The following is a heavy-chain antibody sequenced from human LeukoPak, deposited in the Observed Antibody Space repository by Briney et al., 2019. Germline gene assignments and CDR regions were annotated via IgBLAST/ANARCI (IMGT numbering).Heavy chain of an antibody. CDR3: ARRRGGYNYGLDY. D-gene: IGHD5-24*01. Sequence: PETLSLTCTVSGGSISSYYWSWIRQPPGKGLEWIGYIYYSGSTNYNPSLKSRVTISVDTSKNQFSLKLSSVTAADTAVYYCARRRGGYNYGLDYWGQGTLVAVSS. J-gene: IGHJ4*02. CDR1: GGSISSYY. V-gene: IGHV4-59*01. CDR2: IYYSGST.